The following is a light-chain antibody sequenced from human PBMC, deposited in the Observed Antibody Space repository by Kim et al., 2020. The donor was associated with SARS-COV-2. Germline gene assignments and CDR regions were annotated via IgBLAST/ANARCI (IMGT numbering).Light chain of an antibody. J-gene: IGKJ1*01. Sequence: DIVMTQSPDSLAVSLGERATINCKSSQSVLYNSNNKDYLAWYQQKPGQPPKLLIYWASTREAGVPDRFSGSGSGTDFTLTISGLQAEDVAVYYCQQYYSTHSTFGHGTKVDIK. CDR3: QQYYSTHST. V-gene: IGKV4-1*01. CDR1: QSVLYNSNNKDY. CDR2: WAS.